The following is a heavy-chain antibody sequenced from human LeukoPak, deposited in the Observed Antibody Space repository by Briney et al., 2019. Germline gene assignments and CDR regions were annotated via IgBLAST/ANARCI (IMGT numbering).Heavy chain of an antibody. V-gene: IGHV3-30-3*01. CDR1: GFTFTKYD. CDR2: ISSDESKK. Sequence: GRSLRLSCAASGFTFTKYDMHWVRQAPGKGLEWVAVISSDESKKDYASSVKGRFTIARDNSQNTLFVQMNSLRVEDTAVYFCVLGHYGGLFDNWGQGALVTVSS. J-gene: IGHJ4*02. D-gene: IGHD4-23*01. CDR3: VLGHYGGLFDN.